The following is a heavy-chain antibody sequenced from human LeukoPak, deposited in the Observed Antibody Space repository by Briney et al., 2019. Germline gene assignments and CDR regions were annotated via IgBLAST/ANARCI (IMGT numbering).Heavy chain of an antibody. CDR3: AKGGDYGDYDVTPFDS. V-gene: IGHV3-21*04. CDR2: ISSSSSYI. J-gene: IGHJ4*02. CDR1: GFTFSSYS. D-gene: IGHD4-17*01. Sequence: GGSLRLSCAASGFTFSSYSMNWVRQAPGKGLEWVSSISSSSSYIYYADSVKGRFTISRDNAKNTLYLQMNSLRAEDTAVYYCAKGGDYGDYDVTPFDSWGQGTLVTVSS.